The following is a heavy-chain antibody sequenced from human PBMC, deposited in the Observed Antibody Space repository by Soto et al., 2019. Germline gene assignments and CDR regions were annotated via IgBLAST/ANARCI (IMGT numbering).Heavy chain of an antibody. V-gene: IGHV1-3*01. D-gene: IGHD6-19*01. J-gene: IGHJ5*02. CDR3: ARGGGWYVWFDP. Sequence: ASVKVAFKASGYTFTSYAMPWVLQAPGQRLEWMGWINAGNGNTKYSQKFQGRVTITRDTSASTAYMELSSLRSEDTAVYYCARGGGWYVWFDPWGQGTLVTVSS. CDR1: GYTFTSYA. CDR2: INAGNGNT.